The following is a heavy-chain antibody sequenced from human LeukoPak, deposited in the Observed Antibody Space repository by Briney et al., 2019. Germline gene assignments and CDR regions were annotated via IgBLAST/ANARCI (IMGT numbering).Heavy chain of an antibody. V-gene: IGHV3-23*01. CDR2: ILGSASAP. D-gene: IGHD2-8*01. CDR1: GFRFSTFG. Sequence: GGSLRLSCAASGFRFSTFGMNWVRQAPGKGLEWVSGILGSASAPYYADSVKGRFTVSRDDSKDTLYLQMNSLRADDTAVYFCAKDTKSLDSWGQGTLVTVSS. J-gene: IGHJ4*02. CDR3: AKDTKSLDS.